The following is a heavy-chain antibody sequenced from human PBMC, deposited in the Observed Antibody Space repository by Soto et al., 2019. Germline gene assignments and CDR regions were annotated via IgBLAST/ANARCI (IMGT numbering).Heavy chain of an antibody. V-gene: IGHV1-2*04. CDR2: INPNSGGT. D-gene: IGHD6-19*01. J-gene: IGHJ4*02. CDR3: ARCDSSGWYGLYSFDY. CDR1: GYTFTGCY. Sequence: ASVKVSCKASGYTFTGCYMHWVRQAPGQGLEWMGWINPNSGGTNYAQKFQGWVTMTRDTSISTAYMELSRLRSDDTAVYYCARCDSSGWYGLYSFDYWGQGTLVTVSS.